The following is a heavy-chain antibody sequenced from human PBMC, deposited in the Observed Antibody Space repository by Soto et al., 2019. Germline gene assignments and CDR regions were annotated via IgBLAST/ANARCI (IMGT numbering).Heavy chain of an antibody. J-gene: IGHJ4*02. CDR2: VYYTGST. CDR1: GDSISTFY. CDR3: ARGRTVRNYADDSSDYFYFFDY. V-gene: IGHV4-59*01. D-gene: IGHD3-22*01. Sequence: ETLSLTCPGSGDSISTFYWGGMRQSPGKELEWIGYVYYTGSTNYNPSLKSRVTISVDRSKNQFSLKLTSANAADTAVYYCARGRTVRNYADDSSDYFYFFDYWGQGTQVTVYS.